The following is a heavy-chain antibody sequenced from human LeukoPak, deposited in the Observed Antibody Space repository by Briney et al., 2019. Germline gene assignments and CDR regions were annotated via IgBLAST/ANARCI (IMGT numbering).Heavy chain of an antibody. CDR1: GYTFTGYY. D-gene: IGHD6-19*01. Sequence: ASVKVSCKASGYTFTGYYMHWVRQAPGQGLEWMGWINPNSGDTKYSQKFQGRVTMTRDTSISTAYMELSRLRSDDTAVYYCAKDLWTVRDWYGCFDYWGQGTLVTVSS. CDR2: INPNSGDT. CDR3: AKDLWTVRDWYGCFDY. V-gene: IGHV1-2*02. J-gene: IGHJ4*02.